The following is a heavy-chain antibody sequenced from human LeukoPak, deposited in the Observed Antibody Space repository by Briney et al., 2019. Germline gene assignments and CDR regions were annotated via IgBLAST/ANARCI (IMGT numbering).Heavy chain of an antibody. J-gene: IGHJ4*02. CDR2: IGTAGDT. CDR3: ARGSGGQHEFDY. V-gene: IGHV3-13*01. CDR1: GFTFSNYD. Sequence: GGSLRLSCAASGFTFSNYDMHWVRQTTGKGLEWVSRIGTAGDTYYTGSVKGRFTISRENAKISLYLQMNSLRAGDTAVYYCARGSGGQHEFDYWGQGILVAVSS. D-gene: IGHD1-26*01.